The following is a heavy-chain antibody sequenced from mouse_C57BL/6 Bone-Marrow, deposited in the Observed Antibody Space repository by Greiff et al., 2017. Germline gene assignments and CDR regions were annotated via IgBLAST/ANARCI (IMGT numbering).Heavy chain of an antibody. D-gene: IGHD1-1*01. V-gene: IGHV1-81*01. CDR1: GYTFTSYG. CDR3: ARTRLRYPYDY. CDR2: IYPRSGNT. Sequence: VQLQQSGAELARPGASVKLSCKASGYTFTSYGISWVKQRTGQGLEWIGEIYPRSGNTYYNEKFKGKATLTADKSSNTAYMELRRLTSEDSAVYFCARTRLRYPYDYGGQGTTLTVSS. J-gene: IGHJ2*01.